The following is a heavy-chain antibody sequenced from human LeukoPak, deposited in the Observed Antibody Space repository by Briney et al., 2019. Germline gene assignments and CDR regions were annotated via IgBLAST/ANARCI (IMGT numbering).Heavy chain of an antibody. Sequence: GGSLRLSCAASGFTFSSYGMHWVRQAPGKGLEWVAVIRYVGSDKYYADSVKGRFTISRDNSQNTMYLQMNSLRAEDTAVYYCARENDYALDYWGQGTLVTVSS. CDR2: IRYVGSDK. D-gene: IGHD4-17*01. CDR1: GFTFSSYG. J-gene: IGHJ4*02. CDR3: ARENDYALDY. V-gene: IGHV3-30*12.